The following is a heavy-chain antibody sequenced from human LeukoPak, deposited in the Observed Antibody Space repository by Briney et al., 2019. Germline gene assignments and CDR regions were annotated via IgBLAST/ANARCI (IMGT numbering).Heavy chain of an antibody. CDR2: ISDSGRST. D-gene: IGHD1-26*01. Sequence: GGSLRLSCVVSGITLSNYGMSWVRQAPGKGLEWVAGISDSGRSTYYANSVKGRFTISRDNPKNTLYLQMNSLRAEDTAVYFCAKRGVVIRVVRVGFHKDAYYFDSWGQGALVTVSS. V-gene: IGHV3-23*01. CDR1: GITLSNYG. J-gene: IGHJ4*02. CDR3: AKRGVVIRVVRVGFHKDAYYFDS.